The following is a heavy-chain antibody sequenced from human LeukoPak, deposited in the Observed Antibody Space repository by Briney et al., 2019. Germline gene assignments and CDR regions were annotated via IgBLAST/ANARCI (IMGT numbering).Heavy chain of an antibody. CDR3: ARGPYYYDSGGYSRFDY. D-gene: IGHD3-22*01. V-gene: IGHV1-8*01. J-gene: IGHJ4*02. CDR2: MNPNSGNT. CDR1: GYTFTSYD. Sequence: ASVKVSCKASGYTFTSYDINWVRQATGQGLEWMGWMNPNSGNTGYAQKFQGRVTMTRNTSISTAYMEPSSLRSEDTAVYYCARGPYYYDSGGYSRFDYWGQGTLVTVSS.